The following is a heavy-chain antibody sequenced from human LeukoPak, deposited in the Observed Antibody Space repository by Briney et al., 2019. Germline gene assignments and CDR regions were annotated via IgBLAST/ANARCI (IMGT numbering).Heavy chain of an antibody. CDR3: AGVLRFLEWSTNFDY. V-gene: IGHV1-2*06. J-gene: IGHJ4*02. CDR1: GYTFTGYH. D-gene: IGHD3-3*01. CDR2: INPNSGGT. Sequence: ASVKVSCKASGYTFTGYHMHWVRQAPGQGLEWMGRINPNSGGTNYAQKFQGRVTMTRDTSISTAYMELSRLRSDDTAVYYCAGVLRFLEWSTNFDYWGQGTLVTVSS.